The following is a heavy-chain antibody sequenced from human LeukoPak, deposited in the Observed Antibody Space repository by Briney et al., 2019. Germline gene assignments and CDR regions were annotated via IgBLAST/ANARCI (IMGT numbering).Heavy chain of an antibody. Sequence: GASVKVSCKASGYTFTSYGISWVRQAPGQGLEWVGWISAYNGNTNYAQKLQGRVTMTTDTSTSTAYMELRSLRSDDTAVYYCAGSLGYCTSNVCYLKYWGQGTLVTSPQ. J-gene: IGHJ4*02. CDR1: GYTFTSYG. CDR3: AGSLGYCTSNVCYLKY. D-gene: IGHD2-8*01. CDR2: ISAYNGNT. V-gene: IGHV1-18*01.